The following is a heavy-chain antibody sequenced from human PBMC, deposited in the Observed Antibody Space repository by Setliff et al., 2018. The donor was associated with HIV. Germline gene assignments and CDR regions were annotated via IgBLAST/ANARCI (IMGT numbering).Heavy chain of an antibody. V-gene: IGHV4-39*01. Sequence: PSETLSLTCTVSGGSVSNSAYYWGWIRQPTGKGLEWIGTIYYSGSTQYNPSFKSRVTISVDTSKNQFSLKLISVTAADTAVYYCAGGPGTTSIDYWAQGTLVNRLL. CDR3: AGGPGTTSIDY. CDR1: GGSVSNSAYY. D-gene: IGHD1-26*01. CDR2: IYYSGST. J-gene: IGHJ4*02.